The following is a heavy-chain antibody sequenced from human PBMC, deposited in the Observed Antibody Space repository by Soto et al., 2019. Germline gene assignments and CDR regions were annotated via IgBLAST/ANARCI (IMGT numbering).Heavy chain of an antibody. CDR3: ARDWARWVVRGVKRSGYYGMDV. CDR2: IIPIFGTA. D-gene: IGHD3-10*01. V-gene: IGHV1-69*13. J-gene: IGHJ6*02. CDR1: GGTFSSYA. Sequence: GASVKVSCNASGGTFSSYAISWVRQAPGQGLEWMGGIIPIFGTANYAQKFQGRVTITADESTSTAYMELSSLRSEDTAVYYCARDWARWVVRGVKRSGYYGMDVWGQGTTVTVSS.